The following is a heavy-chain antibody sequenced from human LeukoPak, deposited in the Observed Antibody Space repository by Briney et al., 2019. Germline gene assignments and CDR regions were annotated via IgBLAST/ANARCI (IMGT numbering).Heavy chain of an antibody. Sequence: ASVKVSCKASGYTFTSYGINWVRQATGQGLEWMGWMNPNSGNTGYAQKFQGRVTMTRNTSISTAYMELSSLRSEDTAVYYCARAKRIAAAMAYYFDYWGQGTLVTVSS. CDR2: MNPNSGNT. J-gene: IGHJ4*02. CDR1: GYTFTSYG. CDR3: ARAKRIAAAMAYYFDY. V-gene: IGHV1-8*01. D-gene: IGHD6-13*01.